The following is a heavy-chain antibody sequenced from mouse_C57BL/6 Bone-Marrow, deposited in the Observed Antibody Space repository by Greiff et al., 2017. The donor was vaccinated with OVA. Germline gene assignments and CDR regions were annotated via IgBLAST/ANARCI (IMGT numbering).Heavy chain of an antibody. J-gene: IGHJ2*01. D-gene: IGHD2-5*01. Sequence: LQQSGPGILQPSQTLSLTCSFSGFSLSTFGMGVGWIRQPSGKGLEWLAHIWWDDDKYYNPALKSRLTISKDTSKNQVFLKIANVDTADTATHYCARLPTIVTTRFLDYWGQGTTLTVSS. CDR1: GFSLSTFGMG. CDR3: ARLPTIVTTRFLDY. CDR2: IWWDDDK. V-gene: IGHV8-8*01.